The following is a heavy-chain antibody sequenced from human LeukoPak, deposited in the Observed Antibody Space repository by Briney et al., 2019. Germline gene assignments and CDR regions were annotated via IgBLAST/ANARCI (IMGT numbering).Heavy chain of an antibody. D-gene: IGHD3-10*01. V-gene: IGHV1-69*04. Sequence: ASVKVSCKASGGTFSSYAISWVRPAPGQGLEWMGRIIPILGIANYAQKFQGRVTITADKSTSTAYMELSSLRSEDTAVYYCARDYYGSGSYRRLTYYYYGMDVWGQGTTVTVSS. J-gene: IGHJ6*02. CDR1: GGTFSSYA. CDR3: ARDYYGSGSYRRLTYYYYGMDV. CDR2: IIPILGIA.